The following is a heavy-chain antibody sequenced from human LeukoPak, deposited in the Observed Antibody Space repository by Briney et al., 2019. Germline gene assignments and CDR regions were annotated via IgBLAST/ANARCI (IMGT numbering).Heavy chain of an antibody. V-gene: IGHV4-39*01. Sequence: SETLSLTCTVSGGSISSSSYYWGWIRQPPGKGLEWIGSIYYSGSTYYNPSLKSRVTISVDTSKNQFSLKLSSVTAADTSVYYCARPAENDAFDIWGQGTMVTVSS. CDR3: ARPAENDAFDI. J-gene: IGHJ3*02. CDR1: GGSISSSSYY. CDR2: IYYSGST.